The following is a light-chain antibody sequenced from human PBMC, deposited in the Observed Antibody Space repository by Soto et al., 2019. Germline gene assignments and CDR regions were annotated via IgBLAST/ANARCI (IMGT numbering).Light chain of an antibody. CDR2: DVN. V-gene: IGLV2-11*01. J-gene: IGLJ3*02. Sequence: QSALTQPRSVSGSPGQSVTISCTGTSSDVGSYKYVSWYQHHPGKAPKLMIFDVNKRPSGVPDRFSGSNSGNVASLTISGLQPEDEADYFCCSFVDSDTVLFGGGTKVTVL. CDR1: SSDVGSYKY. CDR3: CSFVDSDTVL.